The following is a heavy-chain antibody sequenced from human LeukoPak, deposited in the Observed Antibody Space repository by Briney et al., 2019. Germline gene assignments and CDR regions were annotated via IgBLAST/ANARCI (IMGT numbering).Heavy chain of an antibody. V-gene: IGHV3-21*01. CDR1: GFTFNNAW. CDR3: ARDLRYCSSASCSENGAFDI. Sequence: GGSLRLSCAASGFTFNNAWMNWVRQAPGEGLEWVSSISSSGSFIYYADSVKGRFTISRDNARNSLFLQMNSLRAEDTAVYYCARDLRYCSSASCSENGAFDIWGQGTMVTVSS. CDR2: ISSSGSFI. J-gene: IGHJ3*02. D-gene: IGHD2-2*01.